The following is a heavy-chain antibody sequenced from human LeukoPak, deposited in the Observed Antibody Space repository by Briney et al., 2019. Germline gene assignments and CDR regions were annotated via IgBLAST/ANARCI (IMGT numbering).Heavy chain of an antibody. CDR1: GFTFSSHW. CDR3: ARDRYVGTTTAGDSDS. Sequence: GGSLRLSCAASGFTFSSHWMHWVRQAPGKGLEWVSYIGSSGSTIYYADSVKGRFTISRDNAKNSLYLQMNSLRAEDTAVYYCARDRYVGTTTAGDSDSWGQGTLVTVSS. V-gene: IGHV3-48*04. D-gene: IGHD1-26*01. J-gene: IGHJ4*02. CDR2: IGSSGSTI.